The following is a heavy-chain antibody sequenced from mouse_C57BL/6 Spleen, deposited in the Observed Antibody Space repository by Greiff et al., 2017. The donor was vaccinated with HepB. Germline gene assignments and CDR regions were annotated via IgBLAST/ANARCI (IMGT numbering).Heavy chain of an antibody. CDR3: AGDNWNYYAMDY. D-gene: IGHD4-1*02. CDR2: IHPNSGST. CDR1: GYTFTSYW. J-gene: IGHJ4*01. Sequence: QVQLQQPGAELVKPGASVKLSCKASGYTFTSYWMHWVKQRPGQGLEWIEMIHPNSGSTNYNEKFKSKATLSVDKSSSTAYMKLSSLTSEDSAVYYCAGDNWNYYAMDYWGQGTSVTVSS. V-gene: IGHV1-64*01.